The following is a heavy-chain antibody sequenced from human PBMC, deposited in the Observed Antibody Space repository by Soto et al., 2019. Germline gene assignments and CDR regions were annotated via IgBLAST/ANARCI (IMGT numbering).Heavy chain of an antibody. J-gene: IGHJ4*02. Sequence: GGSLRLSCAASGFTFSSYSMNWVRQAPGKGLEWVSSISSSSSYIYYADSVKGRFTISRDNAKNSLYLQMNSLRAEDTAVYYCARDGASGVIVEYYFDYWGQGTLVTVSS. CDR3: ARDGASGVIVEYYFDY. D-gene: IGHD3-16*02. CDR2: ISSSSSYI. CDR1: GFTFSSYS. V-gene: IGHV3-21*01.